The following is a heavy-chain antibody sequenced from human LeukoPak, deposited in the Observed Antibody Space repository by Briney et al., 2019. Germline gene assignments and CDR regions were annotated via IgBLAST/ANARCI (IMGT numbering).Heavy chain of an antibody. CDR3: ARDLFLNGDYHSFDY. D-gene: IGHD4-17*01. J-gene: IGHJ4*02. CDR1: GFTFSSYA. CDR2: ISGSGGST. V-gene: IGHV3-23*01. Sequence: GGSLRLSCAASGFTFSSYAMSWVRQAPGKGLEWVSAISGSGGSTYYADSVKGRFTISRDNAKNSLYLQMNSLRADDTAVYYCARDLFLNGDYHSFDYWGQGTLVTVSS.